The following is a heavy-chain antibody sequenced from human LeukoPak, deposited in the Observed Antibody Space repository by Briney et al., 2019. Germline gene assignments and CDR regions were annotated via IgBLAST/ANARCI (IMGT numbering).Heavy chain of an antibody. CDR3: AKASWVSSTDAVR. J-gene: IGHJ4*02. Sequence: GGSLRLSCAASGLSFSSFAMSWVRQGPARGLEWVSSIRGNGETFCADSVKGRFTLSSDSSRNTVYFQLNNLRVEDTAIYYCAKASWVSSTDAVRWGQGTLVTVSS. CDR1: GLSFSSFA. CDR2: IRGNGET. V-gene: IGHV3-23*01. D-gene: IGHD3-16*01.